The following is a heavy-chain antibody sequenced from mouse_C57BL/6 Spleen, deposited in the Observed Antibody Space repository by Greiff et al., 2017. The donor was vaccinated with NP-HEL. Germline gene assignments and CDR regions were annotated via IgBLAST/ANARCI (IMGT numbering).Heavy chain of an antibody. CDR1: GFTFSDYG. J-gene: IGHJ3*01. D-gene: IGHD1-1*01. V-gene: IGHV5-17*01. CDR2: ISSGSSTI. CDR3: ASHYYGSSYLFAY. Sequence: EVHLVESGGGLVKPGGSLKLSCAASGFTFSDYGMHWVRQAPEKGLEWVAYISSGSSTIYYADTVKGRFTIARDNAKNTLFLQMTSLRSEDTAMYYCASHYYGSSYLFAYWGQGTLVTVSA.